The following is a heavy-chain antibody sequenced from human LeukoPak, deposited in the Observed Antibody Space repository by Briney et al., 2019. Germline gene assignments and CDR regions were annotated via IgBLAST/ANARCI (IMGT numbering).Heavy chain of an antibody. Sequence: SETPSLTCAVSGYSISSGYYWGWIRQPPGKGLEWIGSIYHSGSTYYNPSLKSRVTISVDTSKNQFSLRLSSVTAADTAVYYCARVVSSSWYYSDYWGQGTLVTVSS. D-gene: IGHD6-13*01. CDR1: GYSISSGYY. CDR3: ARVVSSSWYYSDY. J-gene: IGHJ4*02. CDR2: IYHSGST. V-gene: IGHV4-38-2*01.